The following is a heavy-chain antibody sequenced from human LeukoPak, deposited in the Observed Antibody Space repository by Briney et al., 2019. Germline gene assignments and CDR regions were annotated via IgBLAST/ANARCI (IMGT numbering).Heavy chain of an antibody. CDR1: GYSISSGYY. J-gene: IGHJ5*02. CDR3: ARNRRHST. CDR2: IYHSGST. V-gene: IGHV4-38-2*02. D-gene: IGHD2-15*01. Sequence: SETLSLTCTVSGYSISSGYYWGWIRQPPGKGLEWIGSIYHSGSTYYNPSLKSRVAISVDTSKNQFSLKLSSVTAADTAVYYCARNRRHSTWGQGTLVTVSS.